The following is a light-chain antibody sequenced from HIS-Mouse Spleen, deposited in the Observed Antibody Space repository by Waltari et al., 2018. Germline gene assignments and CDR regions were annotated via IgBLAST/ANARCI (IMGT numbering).Light chain of an antibody. CDR2: QDS. CDR3: QAWDSSNYV. CDR1: QLGDKY. V-gene: IGLV3-1*01. Sequence: SYELTQPPSVSVSPGQTASITCSGDQLGDKYACWYQQKPGQSPVLVIYQDSKRPSVIPERFSGSNSGNTATLTISGTQAMDEADYYCQAWDSSNYVFGTGTKVTVL. J-gene: IGLJ1*01.